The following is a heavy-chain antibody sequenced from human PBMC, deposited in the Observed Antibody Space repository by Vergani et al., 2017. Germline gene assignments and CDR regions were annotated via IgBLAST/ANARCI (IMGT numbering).Heavy chain of an antibody. J-gene: IGHJ4*02. Sequence: QVQLVESGGGVVQPGRSLRLSCAASGFTFSSYGMHWVRQAPGKGLEWVAVISYDGSNKYYADSVKGRFTISRDNSKNTLYLQMNSLRAEDTAVYYCAKMITGYCSGGSCYSVFFDYWGQVTLVTVSS. CDR2: ISYDGSNK. D-gene: IGHD2-15*01. V-gene: IGHV3-30*18. CDR3: AKMITGYCSGGSCYSVFFDY. CDR1: GFTFSSYG.